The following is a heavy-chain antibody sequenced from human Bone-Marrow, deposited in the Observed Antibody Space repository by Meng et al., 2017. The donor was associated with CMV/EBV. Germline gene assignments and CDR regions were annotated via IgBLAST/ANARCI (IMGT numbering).Heavy chain of an antibody. J-gene: IGHJ4*02. V-gene: IGHV3-53*01. Sequence: GESLKISCAASGFTVSSNYMSWVRQAPGKGLEWVSVIYSGGSTYYADSVKGRFTISRDNSKNTLYLQMNSLRAEDTAVYYCARGAPGKYYFDYWGQGTLATVSS. CDR1: GFTVSSNY. CDR3: ARGAPGKYYFDY. CDR2: IYSGGST.